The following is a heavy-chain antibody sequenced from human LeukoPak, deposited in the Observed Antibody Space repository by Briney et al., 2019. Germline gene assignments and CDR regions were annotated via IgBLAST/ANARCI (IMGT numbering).Heavy chain of an antibody. D-gene: IGHD3-10*01. Sequence: SETLSLTCAVYGGSFSGYYWSWIRQPPGKGLERIGEINHSGSTNYNPSLKSRVTISVDTSKNQSSLKLSSVTAADTAVYYCAGRRGYWYGWGYYYYYYGMDVWGQGTTVTVSS. CDR1: GGSFSGYY. CDR2: INHSGST. V-gene: IGHV4-34*01. CDR3: AGRRGYWYGWGYYYYYYGMDV. J-gene: IGHJ6*02.